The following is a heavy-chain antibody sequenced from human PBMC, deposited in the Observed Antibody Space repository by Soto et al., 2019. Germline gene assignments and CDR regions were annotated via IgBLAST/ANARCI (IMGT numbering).Heavy chain of an antibody. D-gene: IGHD3-22*01. CDR2: INPNSGGT. Sequence: ASVKGACKASGYTVTGYYMHWVRRAPGQGLEWMGWINPNSGGTNYAQKFQGWVTMTRDTSISTAYMELSGLRSDVTAVYYCARDSVRLYYYDSSGYYFGRYFAYWGQGTLVTVSS. CDR3: ARDSVRLYYYDSSGYYFGRYFAY. CDR1: GYTVTGYY. V-gene: IGHV1-2*04. J-gene: IGHJ4*02.